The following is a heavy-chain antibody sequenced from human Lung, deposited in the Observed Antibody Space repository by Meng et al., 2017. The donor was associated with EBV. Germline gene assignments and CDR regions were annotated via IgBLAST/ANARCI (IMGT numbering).Heavy chain of an antibody. Sequence: PLTESVSGPVKPSHPLSSTCAVSSGSISSDTSSWNWIRQRPGKGLEWIGFVYRSGSTYYNPSLKSRVIISVDRSNNQFSLELNSVSAADTAVYYCARAKWGHSYGSEALYFDHWGPGTLVTVSS. CDR3: ARAKWGHSYGSEALYFDH. CDR1: SGSISSDTSS. CDR2: VYRSGST. J-gene: IGHJ4*02. V-gene: IGHV4-30-2*01. D-gene: IGHD5-18*01.